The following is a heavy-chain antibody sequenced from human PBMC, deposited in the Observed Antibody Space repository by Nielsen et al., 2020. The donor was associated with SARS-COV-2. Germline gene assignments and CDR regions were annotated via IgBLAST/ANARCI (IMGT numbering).Heavy chain of an antibody. J-gene: IGHJ4*02. D-gene: IGHD6-13*01. V-gene: IGHV1-3*01. CDR2: INAGNGNT. CDR1: GYTFTSYA. Sequence: ASVKVSCKASGYTFTSYAMHWVRQAPGQRLEWMGWINAGNGNTKYSQKFQGRVTITRDTSASTVYMELSSLRSEDTAVYYCARGRIASGYFDYWGQGTLVTVSS. CDR3: ARGRIASGYFDY.